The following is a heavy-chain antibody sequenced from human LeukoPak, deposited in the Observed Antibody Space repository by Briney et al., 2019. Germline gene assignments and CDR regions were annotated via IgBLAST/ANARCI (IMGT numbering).Heavy chain of an antibody. CDR3: ARVSRGCSSTSCPRYYYYYYMDV. Sequence: SETLSLTCTVSGGSISSYYWSWIRQPPGKGLEWIGYIYYSGSTNYDPSLKSRVTISVDTSKNQFSLKLSSVTAADTAVYYCARVSRGCSSTSCPRYYYYYYMDVWGKGTTVTVSS. D-gene: IGHD2-2*01. V-gene: IGHV4-59*12. CDR2: IYYSGST. J-gene: IGHJ6*03. CDR1: GGSISSYY.